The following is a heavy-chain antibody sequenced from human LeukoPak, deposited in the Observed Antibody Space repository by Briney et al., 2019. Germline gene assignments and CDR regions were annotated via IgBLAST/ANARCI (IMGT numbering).Heavy chain of an antibody. CDR2: IANGNT. CDR3: ARDKAHSYGRYFDP. CDR1: GGSISTYY. V-gene: IGHV4-59*01. J-gene: IGHJ5*02. D-gene: IGHD5-18*01. Sequence: SETLSLTCSVAGGSISTYYWNWLRQTPGKGLKWIGHIANGNTDYNPSLKSRVTISVDTSKNQFSLKLTSVTAADTAVYYCARDKAHSYGRYFDPWGQGALVIVSS.